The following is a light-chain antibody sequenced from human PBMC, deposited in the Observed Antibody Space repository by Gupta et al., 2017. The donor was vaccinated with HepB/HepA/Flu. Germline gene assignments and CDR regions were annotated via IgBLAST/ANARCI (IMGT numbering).Light chain of an antibody. CDR3: QQYYSYSCS. Sequence: DIQMTQSPSTLSASVGDRVTITCRASQSISGWLAWYQQKPGKAPKLLIYKASSLESGVPSRFSGSGSGTEFTLTISSLQPDDFATYYCQQYYSYSCSFGQGTKLEIK. CDR2: KAS. V-gene: IGKV1-5*03. J-gene: IGKJ2*04. CDR1: QSISGW.